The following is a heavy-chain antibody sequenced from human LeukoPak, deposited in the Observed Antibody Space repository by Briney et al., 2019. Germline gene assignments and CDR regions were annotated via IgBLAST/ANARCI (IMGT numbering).Heavy chain of an antibody. V-gene: IGHV4-30-2*01. CDR2: IYHSGST. J-gene: IGHJ5*02. D-gene: IGHD4-17*01. CDR3: ARDYRGYGDLNWFDP. CDR1: GGSISSGGYC. Sequence: SGTLSLTCAVSGGSISSGGYCWSWIRQPPGKGLDGTVYIYHSGSTYYNPSLKSRVTISVDRSKNQFSLKLSSVTAADTAVYYCARDYRGYGDLNWFDPWGQGTLVTVSS.